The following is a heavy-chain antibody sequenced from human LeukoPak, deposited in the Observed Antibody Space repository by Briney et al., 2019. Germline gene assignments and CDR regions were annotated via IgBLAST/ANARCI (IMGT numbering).Heavy chain of an antibody. V-gene: IGHV3-11*01. CDR3: ATDGAGCDT. J-gene: IGHJ5*02. Sequence: GGSLRLSCAASGFTFNDYYMSWIRQAPGKGLEWLSYINIGGTNTHYADSVKGRFTISRDNAKTSLYLEMNNLRAEDTAVYYCATDGAGCDTWGQGVLVTVSS. CDR1: GFTFNDYY. CDR2: INIGGTNT.